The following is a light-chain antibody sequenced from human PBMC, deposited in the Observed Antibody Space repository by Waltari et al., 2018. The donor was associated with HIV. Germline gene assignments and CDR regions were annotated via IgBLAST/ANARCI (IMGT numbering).Light chain of an antibody. CDR1: SSDVGAYKF. V-gene: IGLV2-14*01. CDR2: EVR. Sequence: QSALTQPASVSGSPGQSITISCTGTSSDVGAYKFVSLYQQHPGKAPKLIIYEVRNRPSGVSNRFSASKAGNTASLTISGLQAEDEADYYCTSYTTSITYVFGTGTKVTVL. CDR3: TSYTTSITYV. J-gene: IGLJ1*01.